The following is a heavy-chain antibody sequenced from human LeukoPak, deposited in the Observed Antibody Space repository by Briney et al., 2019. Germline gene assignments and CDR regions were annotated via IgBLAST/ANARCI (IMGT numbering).Heavy chain of an antibody. V-gene: IGHV3-30*02. CDR1: GLTFSNYG. CDR3: AKPVTYYYDSIGYPSFDY. J-gene: IGHJ4*02. D-gene: IGHD3-22*01. Sequence: GGSLRLSCAASGLTFSNYGMHWVRQAPGKGLEWVTFIHYDGSNKYYADSVKGRFTISRDNSKNTLYLQMNSLRAEDTAVYYCAKPVTYYYDSIGYPSFDYWGQGTLVTVSS. CDR2: IHYDGSNK.